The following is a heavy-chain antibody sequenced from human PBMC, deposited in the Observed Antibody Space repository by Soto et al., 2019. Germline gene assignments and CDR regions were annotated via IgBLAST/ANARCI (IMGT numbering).Heavy chain of an antibody. CDR3: ARIEEAMADC. V-gene: IGHV3-33*01. Sequence: QVQLVESGGGVVQPGRSLRLSCAASGFTFSKYGMHWVRQAPGKGLEWVAVIWYDENIKYYADSVRGRFTISRDNSRNTLFLQMNSLRAEDTAVYYCARIEEAMADCWGQGTLVTVSS. J-gene: IGHJ4*02. CDR2: IWYDENIK. CDR1: GFTFSKYG.